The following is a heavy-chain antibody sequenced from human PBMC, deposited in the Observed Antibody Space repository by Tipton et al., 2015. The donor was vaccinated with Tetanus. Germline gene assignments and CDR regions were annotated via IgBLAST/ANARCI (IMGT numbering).Heavy chain of an antibody. CDR2: IDPNSGGT. J-gene: IGHJ6*02. CDR1: GYTFTGYY. CDR3: ARDRGEYIYYGMDV. V-gene: IGHV1-2*02. D-gene: IGHD4-17*01. Sequence: QLVQSGAEVKKPGASVKVSCKASGYTFTGYYMYWVRQAPGQGLEWMGWIDPNSGGTVYAQKFQGRGTMTRDTSISTAYMELRSLRSDDTAVYYCARDRGEYIYYGMDVWGPGSTVTVSS.